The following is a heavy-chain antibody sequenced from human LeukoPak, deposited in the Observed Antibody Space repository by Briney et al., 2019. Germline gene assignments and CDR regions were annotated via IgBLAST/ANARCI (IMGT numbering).Heavy chain of an antibody. CDR3: ARRLRMITFGGVIVNSPTLDAFDI. V-gene: IGHV4-38-2*01. J-gene: IGHJ3*02. Sequence: SETLSLTCAVSGYSITSDYYWGWIRQPPGKGLEWIWSIYHSGSTYYNPSLKSRVTISVDTSKNQFSLKLSSVTAADTAVYYCARRLRMITFGGVIVNSPTLDAFDIWGQGTKVTVSS. D-gene: IGHD3-16*02. CDR2: IYHSGST. CDR1: GYSITSDYY.